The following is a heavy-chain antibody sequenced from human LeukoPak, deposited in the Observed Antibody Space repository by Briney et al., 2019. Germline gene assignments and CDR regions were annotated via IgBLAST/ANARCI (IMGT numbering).Heavy chain of an antibody. CDR1: GYTFTSYG. Sequence: ASVKVSCKASGYTFTSYGISWVRQAPGQGLEWMGWISAYNGNTNYAQKLRGRVTMTTDTSTSTAYMELRSLRSDDTAVYYCARGLGVISRVNWFDPWGQGTLVTVSS. D-gene: IGHD3-16*02. CDR2: ISAYNGNT. V-gene: IGHV1-18*01. J-gene: IGHJ5*02. CDR3: ARGLGVISRVNWFDP.